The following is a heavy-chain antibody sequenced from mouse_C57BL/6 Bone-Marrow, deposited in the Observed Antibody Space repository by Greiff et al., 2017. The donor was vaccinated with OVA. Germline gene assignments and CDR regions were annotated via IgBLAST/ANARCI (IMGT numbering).Heavy chain of an antibody. CDR1: GYTFTSYG. CDR2: IYPRSGNT. Sequence: VQLVESGAELARPGASVKLSCKASGYTFTSYGISWVKQRTGQGLEWIGEIYPRSGNTYYNEKFKGKATLTADKSSSTAYMELRSLTSEDSAVYFCARRDYGSSAWFAYWGQGTLVTVSA. J-gene: IGHJ3*01. V-gene: IGHV1-81*01. D-gene: IGHD1-1*01. CDR3: ARRDYGSSAWFAY.